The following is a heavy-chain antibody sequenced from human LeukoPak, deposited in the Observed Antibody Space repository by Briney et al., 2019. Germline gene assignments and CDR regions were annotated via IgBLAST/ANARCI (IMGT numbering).Heavy chain of an antibody. Sequence: SLXXSXAASGFTFSSYAMHWVRQAPGKGLEWVAVISYDGSNKYYADSVKGRFTISRDNYKNTLYLQMNSLRAEDTAVYYCAKEEWLALPLIDYWGQGTLVTVSS. CDR3: AKEEWLALPLIDY. V-gene: IGHV3-30*04. D-gene: IGHD6-19*01. CDR2: ISYDGSNK. J-gene: IGHJ4*02. CDR1: GFTFSSYA.